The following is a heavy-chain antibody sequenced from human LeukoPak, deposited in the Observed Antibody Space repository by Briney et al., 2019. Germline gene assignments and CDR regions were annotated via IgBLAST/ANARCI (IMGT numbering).Heavy chain of an antibody. D-gene: IGHD2-2*01. V-gene: IGHV3-74*01. CDR3: ARGSRIVVVLAAMKY. Sequence: GGSLRLSCAVSGFTSSSYWMHWVRQAPGKGLVWVSRINNDGTYTVYADSVKGRFTISRDNAKNTLYLQMNSLRAEDTAVYYCARGSRIVVVLAAMKYWGQGTLVTVSS. CDR1: GFTSSSYW. J-gene: IGHJ4*02. CDR2: INNDGTYT.